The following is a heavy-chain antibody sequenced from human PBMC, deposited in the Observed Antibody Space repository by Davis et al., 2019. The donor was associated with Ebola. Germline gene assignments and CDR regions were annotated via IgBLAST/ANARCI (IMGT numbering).Heavy chain of an antibody. CDR3: ARDLLTGTTWDY. CDR1: EFTFSSYE. Sequence: GGSLRLSCAASEFTFSSYEMNWVRQAPGKGLEWVSYVSSSSTTKYYADSVKGRFTISRDNAKNSLYLQMNSLRAEDTAVYYCARDLLTGTTWDYWGQGTLVTVSS. D-gene: IGHD1-20*01. V-gene: IGHV3-48*01. CDR2: VSSSSTTK. J-gene: IGHJ4*02.